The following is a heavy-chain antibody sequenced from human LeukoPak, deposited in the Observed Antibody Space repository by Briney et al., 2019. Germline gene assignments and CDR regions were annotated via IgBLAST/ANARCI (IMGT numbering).Heavy chain of an antibody. D-gene: IGHD3-22*01. V-gene: IGHV1-18*01. CDR3: ARDSDSSGSYYFDY. J-gene: IGHJ4*02. CDR2: ITPYNDKT. Sequence: ASVKVSCKTSGYSFNTYGITWVRQAPGQGLEWMGWITPYNDKTHYAQKVQGRVTMTTDTFTSTAYLELRSLRSDDTAVYYCARDSDSSGSYYFDYWGQGTLVTVSS. CDR1: GYSFNTYG.